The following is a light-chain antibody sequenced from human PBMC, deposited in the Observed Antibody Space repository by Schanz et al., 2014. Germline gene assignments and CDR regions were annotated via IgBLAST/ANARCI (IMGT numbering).Light chain of an antibody. CDR1: SGHSSYA. CDR3: QTWGICIQG. CDR2: LNSDGSH. Sequence: QPVLTQSPSASASLGASVKLTCTLSSGHSSYAIAWHQQQPEKGPRYLMRLNSDGSHNKGDGIPDRFSGSSSGAERYLTISSLQSEDEADYYCQTWGICIQGFGGGAK. J-gene: IGLJ3*02. V-gene: IGLV4-69*01.